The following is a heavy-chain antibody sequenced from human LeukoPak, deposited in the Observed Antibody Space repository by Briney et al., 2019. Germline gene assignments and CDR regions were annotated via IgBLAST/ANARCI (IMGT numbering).Heavy chain of an antibody. D-gene: IGHD3-3*01. CDR3: AGFTQYYDFWSGAFDI. CDR2: IHYSGST. Sequence: PSETLSLTCSVSGGSISSHYWNWIRQTSGMGLDWIGYIHYSGSTNYNPSIKSRITTSIDTSNNQFSLKLSSVTAADTAVYYCAGFTQYYDFWSGAFDIWGQGTMVTVSS. CDR1: GGSISSHY. J-gene: IGHJ3*02. V-gene: IGHV4-59*11.